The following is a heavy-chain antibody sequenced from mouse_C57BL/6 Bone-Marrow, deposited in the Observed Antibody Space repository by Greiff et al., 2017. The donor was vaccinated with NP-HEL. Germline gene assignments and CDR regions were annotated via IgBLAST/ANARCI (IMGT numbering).Heavy chain of an antibody. Sequence: VKLQESGPELVKPGASVKLSCKASGYTFTSYDINWVKQRPGQGLEWIGWIYPRDGSTKYNEKFKGKATLSVDTSSSTAYRELHSLTSEDSAVYFCARTQGHYYGRNFDVWGTGTTVTVSS. CDR2: IYPRDGST. CDR1: GYTFTSYD. V-gene: IGHV1-85*01. CDR3: ARTQGHYYGRNFDV. D-gene: IGHD1-1*01. J-gene: IGHJ1*03.